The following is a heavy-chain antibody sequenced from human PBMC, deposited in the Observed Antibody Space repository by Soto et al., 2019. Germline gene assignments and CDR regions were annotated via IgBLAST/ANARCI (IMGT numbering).Heavy chain of an antibody. CDR1: GFTFRTYT. CDR2: IRGFSPYT. D-gene: IGHD3-10*01. J-gene: IGHJ6*02. V-gene: IGHV3-21*01. CDR3: ARDRGYDAHDYYYNAMDV. Sequence: GSLRLSCISSGFTFRTYTMNWVRQAPGKGLEWVSGIRGFSPYTFYAGSVKGRFTISRDNAKNSLYLQMDSLRAEDTAVYYCARDRGYDAHDYYYNAMDVWGQGTTVTVSS.